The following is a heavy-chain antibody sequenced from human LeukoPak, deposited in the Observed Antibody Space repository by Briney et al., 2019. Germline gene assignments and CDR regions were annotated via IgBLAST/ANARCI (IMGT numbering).Heavy chain of an antibody. CDR2: IYDSGST. D-gene: IGHD1-26*01. J-gene: IGHJ3*02. CDR1: GGSISSGDYY. CDR3: ARKEDWENAFDI. V-gene: IGHV4-61*08. Sequence: SQTLSLTCTVSGGSISSGDYYWSWIRQPPGKGLEWIGYIYDSGSTNHNPSLKSRVTISRDTSKNQFSLKLSSVTAADTAVYYCARKEDWENAFDIWGQGTMVTVSS.